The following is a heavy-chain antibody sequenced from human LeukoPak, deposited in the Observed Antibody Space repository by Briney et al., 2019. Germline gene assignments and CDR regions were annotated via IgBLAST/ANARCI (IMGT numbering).Heavy chain of an antibody. D-gene: IGHD3-22*01. J-gene: IGHJ4*02. CDR3: ARDSRITMIMGYEDY. CDR1: GFTFSSYW. Sequence: GSLRPSCAASGFTFSSYWMTWVRQAPGKGLEWVANIKPDGSQIYYVDSVKGRFTISRDNAKNSLYLQMNSLRAEDTAIYYCARDSRITMIMGYEDYWGQGTLVTVSS. CDR2: IKPDGSQI. V-gene: IGHV3-7*03.